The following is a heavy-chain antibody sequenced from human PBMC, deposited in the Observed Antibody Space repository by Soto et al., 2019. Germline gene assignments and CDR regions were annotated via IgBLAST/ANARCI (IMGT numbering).Heavy chain of an antibody. CDR3: ARDYGENLSYYFDY. CDR2: IYYSGST. D-gene: IGHD4-17*01. CDR1: GGSIRSYY. Sequence: SETLSLTCTVSGGSIRSYYWSWIRQPPGKGLEWIGYIYYSGSTKYNPSLKSRVTVSVDSSKNQFSLKLDSVTAADTAVYYCARDYGENLSYYFDYWGQGTLVTVSS. V-gene: IGHV4-59*12. J-gene: IGHJ4*02.